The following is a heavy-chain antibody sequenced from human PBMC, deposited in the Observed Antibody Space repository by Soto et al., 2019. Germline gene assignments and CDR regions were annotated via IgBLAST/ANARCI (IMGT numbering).Heavy chain of an antibody. V-gene: IGHV3-74*01. D-gene: IGHD2-2*01. CDR2: INSDGSST. CDR1: GFTFSSYW. J-gene: IGHJ6*03. Sequence: GGSLRLSCAASGFTFSSYWMHWVRQAPGKGLVWVSRINSDGSSTSYADSVKGRFTISRDNAKNTLYLQMNSLRAEDTAVYYCARDGLGYCSSTSCYEGNYMDVWGKGTTVTVSS. CDR3: ARDGLGYCSSTSCYEGNYMDV.